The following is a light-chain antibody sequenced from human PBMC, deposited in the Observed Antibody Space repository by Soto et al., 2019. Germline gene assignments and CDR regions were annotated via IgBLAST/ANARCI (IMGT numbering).Light chain of an antibody. CDR3: QQRSNWPI. Sequence: EIVLTQSPATLSLSPGERATLSCRASQSVSSSLAWYQQKPGQAPRLLIYDASNRATGIPARFSGSGSGTDFTLIISSLEPEDFAVYYCQQRSNWPIFGGGTKVEIK. V-gene: IGKV3-11*01. CDR2: DAS. J-gene: IGKJ4*01. CDR1: QSVSSS.